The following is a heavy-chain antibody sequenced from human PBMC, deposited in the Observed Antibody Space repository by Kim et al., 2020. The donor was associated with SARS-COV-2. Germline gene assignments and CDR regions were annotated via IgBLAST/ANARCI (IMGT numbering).Heavy chain of an antibody. D-gene: IGHD6-19*01. CDR2: IYTSGST. J-gene: IGHJ4*02. CDR3: ARDLPLIIAVAGTSLD. Sequence: SETLSLTCTVSGGSISSYYWSWIRQPAGKGLEWIGRIYTSGSTNYNPSLKSRVTMSVDTSKNQFSLKLSSVTAADTAVYYCARDLPLIIAVAGTSLDWGQGTLVTVSS. V-gene: IGHV4-4*07. CDR1: GGSISSYY.